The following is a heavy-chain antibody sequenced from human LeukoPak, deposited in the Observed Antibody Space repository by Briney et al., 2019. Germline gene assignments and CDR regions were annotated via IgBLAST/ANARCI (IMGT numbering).Heavy chain of an antibody. CDR1: GFTFSSYE. CDR2: ISSSGNAI. D-gene: IGHD4/OR15-4a*01. J-gene: IGHJ4*02. CDR3: ARIGYGVSFDY. V-gene: IGHV3-48*03. Sequence: QPGGSLRPSCAASGFTFSSYEMNWVRQAPGQGLEWVSYISSSGNAIYYADSVKGRFTISRDNAKNSLYLQMNSLRAEDTAVYYCARIGYGVSFDYWGQGTLVTVSS.